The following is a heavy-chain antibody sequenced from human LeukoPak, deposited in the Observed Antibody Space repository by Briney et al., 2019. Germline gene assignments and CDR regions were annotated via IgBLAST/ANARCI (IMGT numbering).Heavy chain of an antibody. CDR2: VSGSGSTV. J-gene: IGHJ4*02. Sequence: GGSLRLSCAASGFTFSDHIMNWVRQLPGKRLEWVAYVSGSGSTVYYADSVKGRFTISRDNGKSSLYLQMNGLRVEDTALYYCVRQFASWGQGTLVTVSS. V-gene: IGHV3-48*01. CDR3: VRQFAS. CDR1: GFTFSDHI.